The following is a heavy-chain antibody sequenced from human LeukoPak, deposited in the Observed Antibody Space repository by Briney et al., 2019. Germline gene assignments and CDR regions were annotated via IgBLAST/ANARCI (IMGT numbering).Heavy chain of an antibody. V-gene: IGHV4-59*01. J-gene: IGHJ4*02. CDR1: GGSISSYY. CDR3: ARGTRGGFADY. Sequence: SETLSLTCTVSGGSISSYYWSWIRQPPGKGLEWIGYVYYSGSTNYNPSLKSRVTISVDTSKNQFSQKLSSVTAADTAVYYCARGTRGGFADYWGQGTLVTVSS. CDR2: VYYSGST.